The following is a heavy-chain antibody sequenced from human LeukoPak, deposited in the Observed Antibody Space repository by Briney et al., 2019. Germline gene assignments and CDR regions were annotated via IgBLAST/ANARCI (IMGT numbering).Heavy chain of an antibody. CDR2: ISSSGSTI. Sequence: GGSLRLSCAASGFTFSSCEMTWVRQAPGKGLEWVSYISSSGSTIYYADSVKGRFTISRDNAKNSLYLQMNSLRAEDTAVYYCARDLGHYYDTQGRDWGQGTLVTVSS. V-gene: IGHV3-48*03. J-gene: IGHJ4*02. CDR3: ARDLGHYYDTQGRD. CDR1: GFTFSSCE. D-gene: IGHD3-22*01.